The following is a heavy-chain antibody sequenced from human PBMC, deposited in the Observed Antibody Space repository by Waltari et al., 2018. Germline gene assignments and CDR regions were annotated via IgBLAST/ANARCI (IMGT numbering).Heavy chain of an antibody. V-gene: IGHV1-8*03. D-gene: IGHD1-26*01. Sequence: QVQLVQSGAEVKKPGASVKVSCKASGYTFTSYDINWVRQATGQGLEWMGWRNPNSGNTGDAQKFHGRVTITRNTSISTAYMELSSLRSEDTAVYYCAREGATRSYYYYMDVWGKGTTVTVSS. CDR1: GYTFTSYD. J-gene: IGHJ6*03. CDR3: AREGATRSYYYYMDV. CDR2: RNPNSGNT.